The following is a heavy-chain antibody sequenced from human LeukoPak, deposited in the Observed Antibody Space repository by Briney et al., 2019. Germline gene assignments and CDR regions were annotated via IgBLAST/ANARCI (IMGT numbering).Heavy chain of an antibody. CDR3: ARQTAMGRSGDY. D-gene: IGHD5-18*01. CDR1: GYSFTSYW. CDR2: IDPSDSET. V-gene: IGHV5-51*01. Sequence: GESLKISCKASGYSFTSYWIGWVRQMPGKGLEWMGIIDPSDSETRYTPSFQGQVTISVDQSLTTADLQWNSLKASDTAMYYCARQTAMGRSGDYWGQGTLVTVSS. J-gene: IGHJ4*02.